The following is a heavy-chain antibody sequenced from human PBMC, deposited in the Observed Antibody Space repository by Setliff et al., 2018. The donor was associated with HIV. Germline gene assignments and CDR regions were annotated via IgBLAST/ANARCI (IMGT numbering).Heavy chain of an antibody. CDR1: GYTFTSYG. J-gene: IGHJ3*02. CDR3: ARISGGDAFDI. Sequence: SVKVSCKASGYTFTSYGISWVRQAPGQGLEWMGGIIPILGIANYAQKFQGRVTITADKSTSTAYMELSSLRSEDTAVYYCARISGGDAFDIWGQGTMVTVSS. V-gene: IGHV1-69*10. D-gene: IGHD6-25*01. CDR2: IIPILGIA.